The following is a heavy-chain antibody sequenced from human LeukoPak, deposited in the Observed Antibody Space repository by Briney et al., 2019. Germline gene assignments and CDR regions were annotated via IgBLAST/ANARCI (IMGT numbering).Heavy chain of an antibody. CDR2: IIPIFGTA. D-gene: IGHD3-16*01. Sequence: GASVKVSCKASGGTFSSYAISWVRQAPGQGLEWMGRIIPIFGTANYAQKFQGRVTITTDESTSTAYMELSSLRSEDTAVYYCARDGTPYDYVWGSYRDYRGQGTLVTVSS. CDR1: GGTFSSYA. J-gene: IGHJ4*02. V-gene: IGHV1-69*05. CDR3: ARDGTPYDYVWGSYRDY.